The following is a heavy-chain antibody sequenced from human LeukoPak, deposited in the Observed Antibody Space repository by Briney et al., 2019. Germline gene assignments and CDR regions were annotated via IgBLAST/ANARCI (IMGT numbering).Heavy chain of an antibody. V-gene: IGHV3-48*01. CDR2: ISSSSTTI. CDR1: GFSFSTYC. D-gene: IGHD3-3*01. CDR3: ARVSTGYDFWSGLGNYYYMDV. Sequence: GGSLRLSCEGSGFSFSTYCMNWVRQAPGKGPEWVSYISSSSTTIYYADSVKGRFTISRDNAKNSLYLQMNSLRAEDTAVYYCARVSTGYDFWSGLGNYYYMDVWGKGTTVTVSS. J-gene: IGHJ6*03.